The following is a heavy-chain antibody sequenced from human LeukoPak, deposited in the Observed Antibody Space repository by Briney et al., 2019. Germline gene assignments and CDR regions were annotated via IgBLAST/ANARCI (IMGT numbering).Heavy chain of an antibody. J-gene: IGHJ5*02. V-gene: IGHV4-39*07. Sequence: SETLSLTCTVSGDSISTSNSYWGWIRQPPGKGLEWIGSIYYSGNTYYNASLKSRVTISVDTSKNQFSLKLSSVTAADTAVYYCAREFGAGFDPWGQGTLVTVSS. CDR1: GDSISTSNSY. D-gene: IGHD4/OR15-4a*01. CDR2: IYYSGNT. CDR3: AREFGAGFDP.